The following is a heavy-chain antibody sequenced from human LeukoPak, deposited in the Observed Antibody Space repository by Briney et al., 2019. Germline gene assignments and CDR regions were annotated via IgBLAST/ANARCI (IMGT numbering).Heavy chain of an antibody. D-gene: IGHD3-10*01. CDR3: ARDRLTMDLDWFDP. CDR1: GFTFSSYG. V-gene: IGHV3-48*04. Sequence: GGSLRLSCAASGFTFSSYGMHWVRQAPGKGLEWVSYISSSGSTTYYADSVKGRFTISRDNAKNSLYLQMNSLRAEDTAVYYCARDRLTMDLDWFDPWGQGTLVTVSS. CDR2: ISSSGSTT. J-gene: IGHJ5*02.